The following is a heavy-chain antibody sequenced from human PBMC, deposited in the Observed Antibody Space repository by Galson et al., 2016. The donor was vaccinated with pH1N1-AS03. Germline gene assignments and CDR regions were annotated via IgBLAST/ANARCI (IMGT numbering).Heavy chain of an antibody. CDR1: GDSVSSNSAA. Sequence: VISGDSVSSNSAAWNWIRLSPSRGLEWLGRTYYRSRWKNDYAVSVKSRIIINPDTSKNQFSLQLNSVTPEDTAIYYCAGMQLGALHFWGRGTLVTVSS. CDR3: AGMQLGALHF. V-gene: IGHV6-1*01. J-gene: IGHJ4*02. D-gene: IGHD1-1*01. CDR2: TYYRSRWKN.